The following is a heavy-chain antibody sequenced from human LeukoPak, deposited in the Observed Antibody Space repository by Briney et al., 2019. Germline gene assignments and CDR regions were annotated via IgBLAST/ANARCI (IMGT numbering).Heavy chain of an antibody. CDR3: ARAATSYGSGSYYNGYYFDY. Sequence: KAGGSLRLSCAASGFTFSSYSMNWVRQAPGKGLEWVSSNSSSSSYIYYADSVKGRFTISRDDAKNSLYLQMNSLRAEDTAVYYCARAATSYGSGSYYNGYYFDYWGQGTLVTVSS. J-gene: IGHJ4*02. V-gene: IGHV3-21*01. D-gene: IGHD3-10*01. CDR2: NSSSSSYI. CDR1: GFTFSSYS.